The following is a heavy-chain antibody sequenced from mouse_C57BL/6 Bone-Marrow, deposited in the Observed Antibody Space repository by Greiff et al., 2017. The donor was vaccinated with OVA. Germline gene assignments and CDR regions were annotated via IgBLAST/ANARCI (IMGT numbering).Heavy chain of an antibody. CDR1: GYTFTSYT. Sequence: QVQLKESGAELARPGASVKMSCKASGYTFTSYTMHWVKQRPGQGLEWIGYINPSSGYTKYNQKFKDKATLTADKSSSTAYMQLSSLTSEDSAVYYCARKSYFDYWGQGTTLTVSS. CDR3: ARKSYFDY. V-gene: IGHV1-4*01. J-gene: IGHJ2*01. CDR2: INPSSGYT.